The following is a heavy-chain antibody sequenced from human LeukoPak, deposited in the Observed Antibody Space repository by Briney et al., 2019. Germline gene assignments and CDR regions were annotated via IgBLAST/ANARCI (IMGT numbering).Heavy chain of an antibody. CDR3: ARPDCTNGVCYPVGAFDI. J-gene: IGHJ3*02. D-gene: IGHD2-8*01. CDR2: IYYSGST. CDR1: GCSISSYY. V-gene: IGHV4-59*08. Sequence: SETLSLTCTVSGCSISSYYWSWIRQPPGKGLEWIGYIYYSGSTNYNPSLKSRVTISLDTSKNQFSLKLSSVTAADTAVYYCARPDCTNGVCYPVGAFDIWGQGTMVTVSS.